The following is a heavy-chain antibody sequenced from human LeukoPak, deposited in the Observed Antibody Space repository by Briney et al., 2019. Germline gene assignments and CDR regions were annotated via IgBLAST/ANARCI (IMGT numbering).Heavy chain of an antibody. Sequence: GGSLRLSCAASGFTFSDYYMSWIRQAPGKGLEWVSYISSSGSTIYYADSVKGRFTISRDNAKNSLYLQMNSLRAEDTAVYYCARGLGDYDLWSGQMIPVYFDYWGQGTLVTVSS. CDR2: ISSSGSTI. D-gene: IGHD3-3*01. CDR3: ARGLGDYDLWSGQMIPVYFDY. V-gene: IGHV3-11*01. J-gene: IGHJ4*02. CDR1: GFTFSDYY.